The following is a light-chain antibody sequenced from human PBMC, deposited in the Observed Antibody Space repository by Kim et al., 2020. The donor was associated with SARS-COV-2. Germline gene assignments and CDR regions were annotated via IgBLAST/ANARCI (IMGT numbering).Light chain of an antibody. V-gene: IGLV3-1*01. CDR1: KLGDKY. CDR2: QDT. J-gene: IGLJ1*01. CDR3: QAWDSTEGYV. Sequence: SYELTQPPSVSVSPGQTASITCSGDKLGDKYACWYQQKPGQSPVLVIYQDTKRPSGIPERFSGSNSGNTATLTISGTQAMDEADYYCQAWDSTEGYVFGTGTKVTVL.